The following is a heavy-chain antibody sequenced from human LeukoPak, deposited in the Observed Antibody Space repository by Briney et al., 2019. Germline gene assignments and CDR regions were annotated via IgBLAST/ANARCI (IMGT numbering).Heavy chain of an antibody. CDR1: GYSISSGYY. CDR3: ARNTSSVVVVPATRGKGNWFDP. V-gene: IGHV4-38-2*01. Sequence: PSETLSLTCGVSGYSISSGYYWGWIRQPPGKGLEWIGSISHIGFTYYNPPLKSRLTISLDTSKNQFSLKLSSVTAADTAVYYCARNTSSVVVVPATRGKGNWFDPWGQGTLVTVSS. J-gene: IGHJ5*02. D-gene: IGHD2-15*01. CDR2: ISHIGFT.